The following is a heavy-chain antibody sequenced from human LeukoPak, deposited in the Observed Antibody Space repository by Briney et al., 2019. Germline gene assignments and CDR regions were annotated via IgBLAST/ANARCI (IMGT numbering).Heavy chain of an antibody. CDR3: ARVTPDNWGYYYYYMDV. CDR1: GGSISSYY. Sequence: PSETLSLTCTVSGGSISSYYWSWIRQPPGKGLEWIGYIYYSGSTNYNPSLKSRVTTSVDTSKNQFSLKLSSVTAADTAVYYCARVTPDNWGYYYYYMDVWGKGTTVTVSS. CDR2: IYYSGST. J-gene: IGHJ6*03. V-gene: IGHV4-59*01. D-gene: IGHD7-27*01.